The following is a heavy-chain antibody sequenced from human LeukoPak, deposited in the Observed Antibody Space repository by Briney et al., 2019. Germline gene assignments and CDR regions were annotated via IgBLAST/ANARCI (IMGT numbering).Heavy chain of an antibody. V-gene: IGHV3-30*02. CDR2: IRYDGSNK. Sequence: GGSLRLSCTASGFTFGDYPMSWVRQAPGKGLEWVAFIRYDGSNKYYADSVKGRFTISRDNSKNTLYLQMNSLRAEDTAVYYCAKGLRLYYYYMDVWGKGTTVTISS. CDR3: AKGLRLYYYYMDV. CDR1: GFTFGDYP. D-gene: IGHD5-12*01. J-gene: IGHJ6*03.